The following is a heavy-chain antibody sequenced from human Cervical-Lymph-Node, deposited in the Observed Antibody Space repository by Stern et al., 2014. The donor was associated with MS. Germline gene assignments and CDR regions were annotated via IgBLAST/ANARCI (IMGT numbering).Heavy chain of an antibody. Sequence: VQLVESGAEVKKPGASVNISCKASGYSFTTGTIHWVRQAPGQTLEWLGGINAGNGNTKTSPRFQDRVTITRDTSASTAYMELNSLTSEDTGFYYCGRAFGSMVRGVILPPPSTWGQGTLVTVSS. CDR3: GRAFGSMVRGVILPPPST. CDR1: GYSFTTGT. J-gene: IGHJ5*02. D-gene: IGHD3-10*01. CDR2: INAGNGNT. V-gene: IGHV1-3*01.